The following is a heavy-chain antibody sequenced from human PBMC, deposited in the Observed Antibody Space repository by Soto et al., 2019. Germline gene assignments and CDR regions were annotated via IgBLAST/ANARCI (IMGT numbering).Heavy chain of an antibody. CDR2: IYYNGNT. Sequence: QMYLQESGPGLVKPSETLSLTCTVSGGFVSSYYWSWIRQSPGNGLEWIAYIYYNGNTNYNPSLKSRATISLDTSNNQVSLRLTSVTSADTAVYYCAREGTGIDAFDIWGHGTKVTVSS. CDR1: GGFVSSYY. CDR3: AREGTGIDAFDI. V-gene: IGHV4-59*02. D-gene: IGHD3-10*01. J-gene: IGHJ3*02.